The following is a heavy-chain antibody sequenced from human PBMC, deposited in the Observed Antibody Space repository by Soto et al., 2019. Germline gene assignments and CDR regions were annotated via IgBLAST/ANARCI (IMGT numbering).Heavy chain of an antibody. V-gene: IGHV4-39*01. Sequence: SETLSLTCTVSGGSISSSSYYWGWIRQPPGKGLEWIGSIYYSGSTYYNPSLKSRVTISVDTSKNQFSLKLSSVTAADTAVYYCARHEAKRGYYGSGSYSFDYWGQGTLVTVSS. D-gene: IGHD3-10*01. CDR3: ARHEAKRGYYGSGSYSFDY. CDR2: IYYSGST. J-gene: IGHJ4*02. CDR1: GGSISSSSYY.